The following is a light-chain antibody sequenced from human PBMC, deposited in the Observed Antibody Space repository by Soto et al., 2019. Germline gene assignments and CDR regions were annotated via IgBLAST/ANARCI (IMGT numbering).Light chain of an antibody. Sequence: QSALTQPRSVSGSPGQSVTISCTGTSTDVGGYNYVSWYQQHPGKVPKLMLYDVSKRPSGVPDRFSGSKSGNTASLTISGLQAEDEADYYCCPYAGRDTLYVFGSVTKLTVL. CDR1: STDVGGYNY. CDR2: DVS. J-gene: IGLJ1*01. V-gene: IGLV2-11*01. CDR3: CPYAGRDTLYV.